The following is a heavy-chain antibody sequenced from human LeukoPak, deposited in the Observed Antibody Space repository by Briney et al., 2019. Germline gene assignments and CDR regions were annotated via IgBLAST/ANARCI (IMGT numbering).Heavy chain of an antibody. D-gene: IGHD6-19*01. CDR1: WDSVSSNSAG. Sequence: SQTLSLTCALSWDSVSSNSAGWNWIRQSPSRGLEWLGRTYYRSTWYSDYAVSVKSRITINPDTSKNQFSLQPNSVTPEDTAVYYCARKYGSGWHFDYWGQGTLVTVSS. CDR2: TYYRSTWYS. J-gene: IGHJ4*02. V-gene: IGHV6-1*01. CDR3: ARKYGSGWHFDY.